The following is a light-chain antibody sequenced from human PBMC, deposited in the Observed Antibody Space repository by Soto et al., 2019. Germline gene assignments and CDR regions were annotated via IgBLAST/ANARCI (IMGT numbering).Light chain of an antibody. Sequence: EIVMTQSPASLSVSPGERATLSCRASQSVSTNLAWYQQKPGQGPRLLIYGAYTRTIGIAARFSDSGAGKELNLTFSSVQAEDFAGYCCQQYEFWLTFGGGTKGEI. V-gene: IGKV3-15*01. CDR3: QQYEFWLT. CDR2: GAY. J-gene: IGKJ4*01. CDR1: QSVSTN.